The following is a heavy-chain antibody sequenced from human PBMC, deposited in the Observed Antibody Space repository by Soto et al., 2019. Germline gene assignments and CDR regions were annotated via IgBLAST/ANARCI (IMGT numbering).Heavy chain of an antibody. CDR2: VSYDGAHK. V-gene: IGHV3-30-3*01. J-gene: IGHJ4*02. CDR3: AREGEYCSGGSCTYFAY. CDR1: GFTFTNYA. D-gene: IGHD2-15*01. Sequence: SVGGVVQPGRSLRLSCAASGFTFTNYAMYWVRQAPGKGLVWMGYVSYDGAHKFYADSVKGRFTISRDNSKNTLFLQMNSLRAEDTAVYYCAREGEYCSGGSCTYFAYWGQGTLVTVSS.